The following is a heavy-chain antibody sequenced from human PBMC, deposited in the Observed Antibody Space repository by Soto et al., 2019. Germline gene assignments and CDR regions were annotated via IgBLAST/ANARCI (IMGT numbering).Heavy chain of an antibody. Sequence: GGSLRISCAASGFTFDYSNMHWVRQSPGKGLEWVSLISRDGTNTNYAESVKGRFTISRDNSKNSLYLQMNSLRTEDTALYYCVKETYYYDVSSYYPLGSWGQGTLVTVSS. CDR2: ISRDGTNT. CDR1: GFTFDYSN. D-gene: IGHD3-22*01. V-gene: IGHV3-43*01. CDR3: VKETYYYDVSSYYPLGS. J-gene: IGHJ5*02.